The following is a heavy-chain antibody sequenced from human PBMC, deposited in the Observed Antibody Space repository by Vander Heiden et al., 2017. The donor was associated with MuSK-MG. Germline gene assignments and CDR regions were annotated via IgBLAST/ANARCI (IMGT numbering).Heavy chain of an antibody. J-gene: IGHJ4*02. V-gene: IGHV1-2*04. CDR2: INPNSGGT. CDR3: ARADTYNDYPSDY. CDR1: GYTFTGYY. Sequence: QVQLVQSGAEVKKPGASVKVSCKASGYTFTGYYMHWVRQAPGQGLEWMGWINPNSGGTNYAKKFQGWVTMTRDTSISTAYMELSRLRSDDTAVYYCARADTYNDYPSDYWGQGTLVTVSS. D-gene: IGHD4-17*01.